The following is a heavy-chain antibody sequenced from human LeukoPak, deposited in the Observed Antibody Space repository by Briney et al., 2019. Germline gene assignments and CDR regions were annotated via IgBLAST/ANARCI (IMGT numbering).Heavy chain of an antibody. V-gene: IGHV1-69*05. CDR2: IIPIFGTA. Sequence: GASVKVSFKASGGTFSSYAISWVRQAPGQGLEWMGGIIPIFGTANYAQKFQGRVTITTDESTSTAYMELSSLRSEDTAVYYCASYAGSYYYDSSGYYSFDYWGQGTLVTVSS. CDR3: ASYAGSYYYDSSGYYSFDY. J-gene: IGHJ4*02. CDR1: GGTFSSYA. D-gene: IGHD3-22*01.